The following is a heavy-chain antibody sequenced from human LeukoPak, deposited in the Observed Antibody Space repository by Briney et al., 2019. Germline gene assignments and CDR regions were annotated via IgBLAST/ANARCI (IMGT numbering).Heavy chain of an antibody. CDR1: GGSISSGGYY. D-gene: IGHD2-2*01. V-gene: IGHV4-31*03. Sequence: PSETLSLTCTVSGGSISSGGYYWSWIRQHPGKGLEWIGYIYYSGSTYYNPSLKSRVTISVDTSKNQFSLKLSSVTAADTAVYYCARDQPLYCSSTSCYHSYYGMDVWGQGTTVTVSS. CDR3: ARDQPLYCSSTSCYHSYYGMDV. J-gene: IGHJ6*02. CDR2: IYYSGST.